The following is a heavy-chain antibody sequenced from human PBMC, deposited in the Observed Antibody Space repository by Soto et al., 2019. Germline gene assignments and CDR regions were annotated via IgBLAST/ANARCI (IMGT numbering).Heavy chain of an antibody. CDR1: GGSISSGGYY. CDR2: IYYMGST. Sequence: QVQLQESGPGLVKPSQTLSLTCTVSGGSISSGGYYWSWIRQHPGKGLEWIGYIYYMGSTYYNTSLRGRVTIPVETSKNQFSLKLSSVTAADTAVYYCAIDLRFGGFYGMDVWGQGTTVTVSS. CDR3: AIDLRFGGFYGMDV. D-gene: IGHD3-16*01. J-gene: IGHJ6*02. V-gene: IGHV4-31*03.